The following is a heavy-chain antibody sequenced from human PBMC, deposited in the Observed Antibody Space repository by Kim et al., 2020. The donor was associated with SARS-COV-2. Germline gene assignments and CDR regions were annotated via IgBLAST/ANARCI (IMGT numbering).Heavy chain of an antibody. J-gene: IGHJ6*02. D-gene: IGHD3-22*01. V-gene: IGHV3-48*02. CDR3: ARDPPDYYDSSGYYRQGTFGYDYGMDV. CDR2: ISSSSSTI. CDR1: GFTFSSYS. Sequence: GGSLRLSCAASGFTFSSYSMNWVRQAPGKGLEWVSYISSSSSTIYYADSVKGRFTISRDNAKNSLYLQMNSLRDEDTALYYCARDPPDYYDSSGYYRQGTFGYDYGMDVWGPGTPVTVS.